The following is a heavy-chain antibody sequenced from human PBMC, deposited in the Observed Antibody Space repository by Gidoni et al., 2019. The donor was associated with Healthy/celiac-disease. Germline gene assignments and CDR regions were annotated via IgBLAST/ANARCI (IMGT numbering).Heavy chain of an antibody. J-gene: IGHJ6*02. D-gene: IGHD6-19*01. CDR2: IVVGSGNT. CDR3: AADPRYSSGWYYYYGMDV. Sequence: QMQLVQSGPEVKQPGTSVKVSCKASGFTFTSSAMQWVRQARGQRLEWIGWIVVGSGNTNYAQKFQERVTMTRDMSTSTAYMELSSLRSEDTAVYYCAADPRYSSGWYYYYGMDVWGQGTTVTVSS. CDR1: GFTFTSSA. V-gene: IGHV1-58*02.